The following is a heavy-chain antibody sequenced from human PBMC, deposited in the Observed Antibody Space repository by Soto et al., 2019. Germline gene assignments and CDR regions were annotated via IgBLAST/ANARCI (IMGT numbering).Heavy chain of an antibody. CDR1: GYSFTSYW. D-gene: IGHD3-3*01. V-gene: IGHV5-51*01. Sequence: GESLKISCKGSGYSFTSYWIGWVRQMPGKGLEWMGIIYPGYSDTRYSPSFQGQVTISADKSISTAYLQWSSLKASDTAMYYCARTYYDFWSGPRVYYYYGMDVWGQGTTVTVSS. CDR3: ARTYYDFWSGPRVYYYYGMDV. CDR2: IYPGYSDT. J-gene: IGHJ6*02.